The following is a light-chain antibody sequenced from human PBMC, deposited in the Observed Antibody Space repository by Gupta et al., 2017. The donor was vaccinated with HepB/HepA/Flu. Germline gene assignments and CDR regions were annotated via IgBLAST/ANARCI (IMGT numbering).Light chain of an antibody. J-gene: IGKJ2*01. CDR3: QQYNNWPYT. CDR2: GAS. CDR1: QSISSN. V-gene: IGKV3-15*01. Sequence: EIVMTQSPATLSVSPGERATLSCRASQSISSNLAWYQQKPGQAPRLLIYGASTRATGVPARFSGSGSGTDFTLTISSLQSEDFAVYYCQQYNNWPYTFGQGTNPEIK.